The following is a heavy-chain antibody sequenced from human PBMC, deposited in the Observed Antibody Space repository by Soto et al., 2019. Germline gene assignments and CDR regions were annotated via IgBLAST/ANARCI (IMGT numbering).Heavy chain of an antibody. V-gene: IGHV4-59*01. CDR3: GCLGIMVRGVVRYYYYYMDV. J-gene: IGHJ6*03. CDR2: IYYSGST. CDR1: GGSISSYY. D-gene: IGHD3-10*01. Sequence: SETLSLTCTVSGGSISSYYWSWIRQPPGKGLEWIGYIYYSGSTNYNPSLKSRVTISVDTSKNQFSLKLSSVTAADTAVYYCGCLGIMVRGVVRYYYYYMDVWGKGTTVTVSS.